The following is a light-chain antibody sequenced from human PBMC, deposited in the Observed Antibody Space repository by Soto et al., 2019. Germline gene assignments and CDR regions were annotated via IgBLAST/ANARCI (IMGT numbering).Light chain of an antibody. V-gene: IGKV3-20*01. CDR1: QSVSNNY. CDR3: QQCGTPPQT. J-gene: IGKJ1*01. Sequence: IVLTPSPGTLSLSPGERATLSCRASQSVSNNYLAWYQQKPGQGPRLLIYGASSRATGIPDRFSGSGSGTDFTLTISRLEPEDFAVYYCQQCGTPPQTFGQGTKVDI. CDR2: GAS.